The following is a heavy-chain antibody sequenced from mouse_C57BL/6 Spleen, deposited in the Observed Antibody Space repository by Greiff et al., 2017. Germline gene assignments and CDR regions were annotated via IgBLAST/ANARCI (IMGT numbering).Heavy chain of an antibody. D-gene: IGHD5-1*01. CDR1: GYTFTSYG. Sequence: VQLQQSGAELARPGASVKLSCKASGYTFTSYGISWVKQRTGQGLEWIGEIYPRGGNTYYNEKFKGRATLTADKSSSTAYMELRSLASADVSFYFSAREGTYGYFDYWGQGTTLTVSA. V-gene: IGHV1-81*01. CDR2: IYPRGGNT. CDR3: AREGTYGYFDY. J-gene: IGHJ2*01.